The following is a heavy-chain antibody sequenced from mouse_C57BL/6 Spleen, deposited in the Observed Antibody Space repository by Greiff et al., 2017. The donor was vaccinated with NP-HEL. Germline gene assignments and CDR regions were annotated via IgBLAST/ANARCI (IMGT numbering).Heavy chain of an antibody. Sequence: QVQLQQSGPELVKPGASVKISCKASGYAFSSSWMNWVKQRPGKGLEWIGRIYPGDGDTNYNGKFKGKATLTADKSSSTAYMQLSSLTSEDSAVYFWARWGYDYDGYAMDYWGQGTSVTVSS. V-gene: IGHV1-82*01. CDR1: GYAFSSSW. J-gene: IGHJ4*01. CDR2: IYPGDGDT. D-gene: IGHD2-4*01. CDR3: ARWGYDYDGYAMDY.